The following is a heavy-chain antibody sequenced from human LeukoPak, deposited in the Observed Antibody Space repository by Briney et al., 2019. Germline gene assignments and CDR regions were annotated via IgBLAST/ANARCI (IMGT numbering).Heavy chain of an antibody. CDR3: ARVREWLVTLDY. D-gene: IGHD6-19*01. Sequence: GGSLRLSCAASGFTFSDYYMTWIRQAPGKGLEWVSFITSGGTSIYYADSVKGRFTISRDNAKNSLYLQMNSLRAEDTAVYYCARVREWLVTLDYWGQGTLVTVSS. CDR1: GFTFSDYY. CDR2: ITSGGTSI. V-gene: IGHV3-11*04. J-gene: IGHJ4*02.